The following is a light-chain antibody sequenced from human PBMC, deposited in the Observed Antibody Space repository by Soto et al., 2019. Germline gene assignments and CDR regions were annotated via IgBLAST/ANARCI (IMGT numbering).Light chain of an antibody. CDR1: QSISNS. J-gene: IGKJ1*01. Sequence: DIQMTQFPSTLSASVGDRVTITCRASQSISNSLAWYQQKPGRAPKLLIYDASSLESGVPSRFSGSRSGTEFTLTISSLQPDDFATYYCQHYTSYSEAFGQGTKVDI. V-gene: IGKV1-5*01. CDR2: DAS. CDR3: QHYTSYSEA.